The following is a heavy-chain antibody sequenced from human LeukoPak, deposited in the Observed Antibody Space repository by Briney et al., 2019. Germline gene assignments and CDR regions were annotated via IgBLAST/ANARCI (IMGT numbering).Heavy chain of an antibody. J-gene: IGHJ4*02. CDR2: INVYTGNT. V-gene: IGHV1-18*01. CDR1: GYSLTSYG. Sequence: ASVKVSCKASGYSLTSYGITWVRQAPGQGLEWMGWINVYTGNTKYARKLQGRVTMTTDTSTSTAYMELRSLRSDDTAVYYCAKGGYDYCSYWGQGTLVTVSS. CDR3: AKGGYDYCSY. D-gene: IGHD5-12*01.